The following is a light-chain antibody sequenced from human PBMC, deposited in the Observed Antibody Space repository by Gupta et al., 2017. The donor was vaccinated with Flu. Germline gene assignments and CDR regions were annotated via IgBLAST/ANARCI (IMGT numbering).Light chain of an antibody. CDR1: QSISSW. Sequence: LSASVGDRVTITCRASQSISSWLAWYQQKPGKAPKLLIYKASSLESGVPSRFSGSGSGTEFTLTISSLQPDDFATYYCQQYNSYPWFGQGTKLEIK. CDR2: KAS. V-gene: IGKV1-5*03. CDR3: QQYNSYPW. J-gene: IGKJ2*01.